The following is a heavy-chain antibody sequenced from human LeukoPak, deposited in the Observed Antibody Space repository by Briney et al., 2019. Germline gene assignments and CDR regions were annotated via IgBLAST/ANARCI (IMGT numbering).Heavy chain of an antibody. V-gene: IGHV3-30-3*01. Sequence: PGGSLRLSCAASGFTFSSYAMHWVRQAPGKGLEWVAVISYDGSNKYYADSVKGRFTISRDNSKNTLYLQMNSLRAEDTAVYYCARARGYSGYADYWGQGTLVTVSS. D-gene: IGHD5-12*01. CDR2: ISYDGSNK. CDR1: GFTFSSYA. J-gene: IGHJ4*02. CDR3: ARARGYSGYADY.